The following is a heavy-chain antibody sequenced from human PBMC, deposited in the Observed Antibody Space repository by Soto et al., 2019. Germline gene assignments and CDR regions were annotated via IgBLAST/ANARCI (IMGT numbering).Heavy chain of an antibody. CDR3: AKDRLLARNHLYYYYNAMDV. CDR2: ISGSGSST. CDR1: GFTFSIYA. D-gene: IGHD4-4*01. J-gene: IGHJ6*02. V-gene: IGHV3-23*01. Sequence: PGGSLRLSCAASGFTFSIYAMNWVRQAPGKGLEWVSGISGSGSSTYYADSVKGRFTISRDNSKNTLYLQMNSLRAEDTAVYYCAKDRLLARNHLYYYYNAMDVWGQGTTVTVSS.